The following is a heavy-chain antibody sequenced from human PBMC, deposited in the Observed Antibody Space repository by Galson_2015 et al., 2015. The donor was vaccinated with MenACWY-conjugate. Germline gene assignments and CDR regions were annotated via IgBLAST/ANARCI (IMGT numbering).Heavy chain of an antibody. CDR2: MYYSGTT. CDR1: GGSINSSY. CDR3: ARDDAMDGLDV. V-gene: IGHV4-59*01. J-gene: IGHJ6*02. Sequence: SETLSLTCTVSGGSINSSYWNWIRQPPGKGLEWVGYMYYSGTTNYNPSLKSRVTISVDTSKNQFSLRLSSVTAADTAVYYCARDDAMDGLDVWGQGTTVTVSS. D-gene: IGHD5-24*01.